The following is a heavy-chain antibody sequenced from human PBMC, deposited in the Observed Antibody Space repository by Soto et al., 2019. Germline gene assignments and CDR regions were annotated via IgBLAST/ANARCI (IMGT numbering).Heavy chain of an antibody. D-gene: IGHD1-1*01. Sequence: QVQLVQSGAEVKKPGASVKVSCKASGYTFTSDYMHWVRQAPGQGLEWMGIINPSGGSTSYAQKFQGRVTMTRDTATSTVYMELSSLRSEDTAVYYCATRSNDRFDPWGQGTLVTVSS. CDR3: ATRSNDRFDP. J-gene: IGHJ5*02. V-gene: IGHV1-46*01. CDR1: GYTFTSDY. CDR2: INPSGGST.